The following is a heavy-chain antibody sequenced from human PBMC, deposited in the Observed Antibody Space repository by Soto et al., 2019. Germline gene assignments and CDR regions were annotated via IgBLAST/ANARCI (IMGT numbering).Heavy chain of an antibody. Sequence: GGSLKLSCASSGFTFNSYGMHWFRQAAGKGLEWVAVIWYDGSNKYYADSVKGRFTISRDNSKNTLYLQMNSLRAEDTAVYYCARDHEYGSGSYFDYWGQGTLVTAPQ. CDR2: IWYDGSNK. CDR1: GFTFNSYG. D-gene: IGHD3-10*01. V-gene: IGHV3-33*01. CDR3: ARDHEYGSGSYFDY. J-gene: IGHJ4*02.